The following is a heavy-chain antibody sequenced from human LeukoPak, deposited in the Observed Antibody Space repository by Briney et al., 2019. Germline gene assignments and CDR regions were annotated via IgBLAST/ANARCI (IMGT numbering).Heavy chain of an antibody. CDR1: GYSFTSYW. J-gene: IGHJ3*02. D-gene: IGHD2-21*02. V-gene: IGHV5-51*01. CDR2: IYPRDSDT. CDR3: ARGVVLTGIQYDAFDI. Sequence: GESLKISCKGSGYSFTSYWIGWVRQMPGKGLEWMGIIYPRDSDTRYSPSFQGQVTISADKSISTAYLQWSSLKASDTAMYCCARGVVLTGIQYDAFDIWGQGTMVTVSS.